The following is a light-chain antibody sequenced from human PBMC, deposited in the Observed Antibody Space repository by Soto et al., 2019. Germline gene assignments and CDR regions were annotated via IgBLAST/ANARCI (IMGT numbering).Light chain of an antibody. CDR3: SSYTSSSTLVV. V-gene: IGLV2-14*01. CDR2: EVS. CDR1: SSDVGGYNY. J-gene: IGLJ2*01. Sequence: QSALTQPASVSGSPGQSITISCTGTSSDVGGYNYVSWYQQHPGKAPKLMIYEVSNRPLGVSIRFSGSKSGNTASLTISGLQAEDEADYYCSSYTSSSTLVVFGGGTKVTVL.